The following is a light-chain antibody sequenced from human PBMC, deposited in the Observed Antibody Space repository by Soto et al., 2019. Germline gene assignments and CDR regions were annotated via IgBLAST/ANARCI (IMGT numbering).Light chain of an antibody. J-gene: IGLJ2*01. Sequence: QSVLTQPASVSGSPGQSITISCTGTSSDVGAYGYVSWYQPHPGKAPKLMIYEVSYRPSGVSNRFSGSKSGNAASLTISGLQAEDEADYYCSSYTTSSTVVFGGGTKLTVL. CDR3: SSYTTSSTVV. CDR1: SSDVGAYGY. V-gene: IGLV2-14*01. CDR2: EVS.